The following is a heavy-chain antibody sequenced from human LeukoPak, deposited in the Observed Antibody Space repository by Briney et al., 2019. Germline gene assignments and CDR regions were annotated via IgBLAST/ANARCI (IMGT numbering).Heavy chain of an antibody. J-gene: IGHJ4*02. CDR3: ARGVWFGELLGFDY. CDR2: IYHSGST. Sequence: SETLSLTCAVSGGSISSSNWWSWVRQPPGEGLEWIGEIYHSGSTNYNPSLKSRVTISVDKSKNQFSLKLSSVTAADTAVYYCARGVWFGELLGFDYWGQGTLVTVSS. D-gene: IGHD3-10*01. V-gene: IGHV4-4*02. CDR1: GGSISSSNW.